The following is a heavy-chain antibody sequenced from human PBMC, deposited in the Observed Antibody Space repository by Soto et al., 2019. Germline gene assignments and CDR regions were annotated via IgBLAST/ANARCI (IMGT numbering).Heavy chain of an antibody. V-gene: IGHV2-5*01. CDR1: GFSLSTSGVG. J-gene: IGHJ5*02. CDR3: AHRVIWSPFDWSLGWFDP. Sequence: QITLKESGPTLVKPTQTLTLTCTFSGFSLSTSGVGVGWIRQPPGRALEWLALIYWNDDKRYSPSLRSSLSITNDTSNSQVVLTMTNIDPVDTATYSCAHRVIWSPFDWSLGWFDPWGQGTLVTVSS. CDR2: IYWNDDK. D-gene: IGHD3-9*01.